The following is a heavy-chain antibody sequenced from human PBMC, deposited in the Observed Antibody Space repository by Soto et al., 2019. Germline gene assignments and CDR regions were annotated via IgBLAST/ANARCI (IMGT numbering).Heavy chain of an antibody. Sequence: PGGSLRLSCVASGFTFSSYNMNWVRQAPGKGPEWVSCLSSSSTYVYYADSVKGRFIVSRDNAKNSLYLQMYSLRAEDTAVYYCAREQWLVPTITRYYYYGMDVWGQGATVTVSS. CDR3: AREQWLVPTITRYYYYGMDV. V-gene: IGHV3-21*01. D-gene: IGHD6-19*01. CDR1: GFTFSSYN. J-gene: IGHJ6*02. CDR2: LSSSSTYV.